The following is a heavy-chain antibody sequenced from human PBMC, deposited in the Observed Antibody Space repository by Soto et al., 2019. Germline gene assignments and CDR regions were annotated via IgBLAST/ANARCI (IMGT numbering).Heavy chain of an antibody. CDR3: ARAHGSGSYYSVRVPTDY. J-gene: IGHJ4*02. V-gene: IGHV1-46*03. Sequence: GASVKVSCKASGYTFTSYYMHWVRQAPGQGLEWMGIINPSGGSTSYAQKFQGRVTMTRDTSTSTVYMELSSLRSEDTAVYYCARAHGSGSYYSVRVPTDYWGQGTLVTVS. CDR2: INPSGGST. D-gene: IGHD3-10*01. CDR1: GYTFTSYY.